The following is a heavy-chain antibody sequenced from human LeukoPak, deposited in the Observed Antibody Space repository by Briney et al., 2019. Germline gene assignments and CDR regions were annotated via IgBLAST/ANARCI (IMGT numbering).Heavy chain of an antibody. J-gene: IGHJ3*01. CDR2: IYTSGST. CDR1: GGSISSGSYY. V-gene: IGHV4-61*02. Sequence: PSEILSLTCTVSGGSISSGSYYWSWIRQPAGKGLEWIGRIYTSGSTNYNPSLKSRVTISVDTSKNQFSLKLSSVTAADTALYYCARETDWGFWSGFFVFDFWGLGTMVTVSS. CDR3: ARETDWGFWSGFFVFDF. D-gene: IGHD3-3*01.